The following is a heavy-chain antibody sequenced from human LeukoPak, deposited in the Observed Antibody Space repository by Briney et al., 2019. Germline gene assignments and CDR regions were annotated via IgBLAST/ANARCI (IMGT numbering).Heavy chain of an antibody. V-gene: IGHV4-39*07. Sequence: PSETLSLTCTVSGGSISSSSYYWGWIRQPPGKGLEWIGSIYCSGSTYYNPSLKSRVTISVDTSKNQFSLKLSSVTAADTAVYYCARAPYYDSSGFDYWGQGTLVTVSS. CDR3: ARAPYYDSSGFDY. CDR2: IYCSGST. J-gene: IGHJ4*02. D-gene: IGHD3-22*01. CDR1: GGSISSSSYY.